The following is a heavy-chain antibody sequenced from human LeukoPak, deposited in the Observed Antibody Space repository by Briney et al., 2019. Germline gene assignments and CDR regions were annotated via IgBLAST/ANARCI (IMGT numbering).Heavy chain of an antibody. D-gene: IGHD3-22*01. J-gene: IGHJ4*02. Sequence: PSETLSLTCSVFGGSVRSTSDYWGWIRQPPGKGLEYIGSIYSSGTTYYNPSLKSRVSMSVDVSNNQFSLKLSSVTAADTAVYYCARHYYDSSGSRRDYYFDYWGPGALVTVSS. V-gene: IGHV4-39*01. CDR2: IYSSGTT. CDR1: GGSVRSTSDY. CDR3: ARHYYDSSGSRRDYYFDY.